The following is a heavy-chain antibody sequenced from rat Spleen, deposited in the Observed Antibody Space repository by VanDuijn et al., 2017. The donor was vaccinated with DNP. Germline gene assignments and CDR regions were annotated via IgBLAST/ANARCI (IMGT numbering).Heavy chain of an antibody. CDR2: ITASGGGF. CDR1: GFTFSNHG. Sequence: EVQLVESGGGLVQPGRSLKLPCVASGFTFSNHGMAWVRLAPKKGLEWVASITASGGGFSYRDSVKGRFTISRDNARSTLYLQMDSLRSEDTATYYCTTDFERGYWGQGVMVTVSS. V-gene: IGHV5-19*01. J-gene: IGHJ2*01. D-gene: IGHD1-11*01. CDR3: TTDFERGY.